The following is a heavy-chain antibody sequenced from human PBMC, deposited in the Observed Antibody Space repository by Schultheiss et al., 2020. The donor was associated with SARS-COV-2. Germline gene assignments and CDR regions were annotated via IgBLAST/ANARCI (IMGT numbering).Heavy chain of an antibody. CDR1: GFTFSQSR. Sequence: GGSLRLSCVLSGFTFSQSRIHWVRQAPGKGLEWVAVISYDGSNKYYGDSVKGRFTISRDNSNNTLYLQMNSLRADDTAVYYCAKDFVGYSSGWYVFGYWGQGTLVTVSS. D-gene: IGHD6-19*01. J-gene: IGHJ4*02. V-gene: IGHV3-30*18. CDR3: AKDFVGYSSGWYVFGY. CDR2: ISYDGSNK.